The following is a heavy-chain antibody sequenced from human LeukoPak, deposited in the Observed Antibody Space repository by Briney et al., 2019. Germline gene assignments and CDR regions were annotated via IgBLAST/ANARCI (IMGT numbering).Heavy chain of an antibody. CDR1: GGSISSYY. CDR3: AREPHYYGSGSYINWFDP. J-gene: IGHJ5*02. V-gene: IGHV4-4*07. D-gene: IGHD3-10*01. Sequence: PSETLSLTCTVSGGSISSYYWSWIRQPAGKGLEWIGRIYTSGSTSYNPSLKSRVTMSVDTSKNQFSLKLSSVTAADTAVYYCAREPHYYGSGSYINWFDPWGQGTLVTVSS. CDR2: IYTSGST.